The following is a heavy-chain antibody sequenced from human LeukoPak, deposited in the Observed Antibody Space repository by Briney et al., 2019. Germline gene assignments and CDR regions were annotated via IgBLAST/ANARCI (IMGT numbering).Heavy chain of an antibody. D-gene: IGHD3-9*01. J-gene: IGHJ6*02. CDR3: ARVPYDILTGYRFRYYYYGMDV. Sequence: PSETLSLTCAVYGGSFSGYYWSWIRQPPGKGLEWIGEINHSGSTNYNPSLKSRVTISVDTSKNQFSLKLSSVTAADTAVYYCARVPYDILTGYRFRYYYYGMDVWGQGTTVTVSS. V-gene: IGHV4-34*01. CDR1: GGSFSGYY. CDR2: INHSGST.